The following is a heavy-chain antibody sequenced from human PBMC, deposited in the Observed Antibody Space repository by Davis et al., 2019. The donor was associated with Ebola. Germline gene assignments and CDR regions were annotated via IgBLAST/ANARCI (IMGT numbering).Heavy chain of an antibody. D-gene: IGHD4-17*01. J-gene: IGHJ4*02. CDR3: AIYYGDFNYFDY. Sequence: SVKVSCKASGGTFSSYAISWVRQAPGQGLEWMGRIFPILGTPNYAHKFQGRVTITADESTSTAYMELSSLRSEDTAVYYCAIYYGDFNYFDYWGQGTLVTVSS. CDR2: IFPILGTP. CDR1: GGTFSSYA. V-gene: IGHV1-69*11.